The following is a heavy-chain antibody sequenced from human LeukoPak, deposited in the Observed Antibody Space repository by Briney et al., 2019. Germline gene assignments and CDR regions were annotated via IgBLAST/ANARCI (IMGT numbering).Heavy chain of an antibody. V-gene: IGHV3-30-3*01. CDR3: ARAFGYSGYDFVSAGMFADY. J-gene: IGHJ4*02. D-gene: IGHD5-12*01. CDR1: GFTFSSYA. Sequence: GRSLRLSCAASGFTFSSYAMHWVRQAPGKGLEWVAVISYDGSNKYYADSVKGRFTISRDNSKNTLYLQMNSLRAEDTAVYYCARAFGYSGYDFVSAGMFADYWGQGTLVTVSS. CDR2: ISYDGSNK.